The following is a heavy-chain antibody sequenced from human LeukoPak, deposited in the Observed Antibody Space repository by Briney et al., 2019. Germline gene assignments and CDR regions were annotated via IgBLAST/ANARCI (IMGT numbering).Heavy chain of an antibody. CDR2: IYYSGST. V-gene: IGHV4-39*07. CDR1: GGSISSSSYY. Sequence: SETLSLTCTVSGGSISSSSYYWGWIRQPPGKGLEWIGSIYYSGSTYYNPSLKSRVTISVDTSKNQFSLKLSSVTAADTAVYYCARDNFGYYGSGSGFDYWGQGTLVTVSS. J-gene: IGHJ4*02. D-gene: IGHD3-10*01. CDR3: ARDNFGYYGSGSGFDY.